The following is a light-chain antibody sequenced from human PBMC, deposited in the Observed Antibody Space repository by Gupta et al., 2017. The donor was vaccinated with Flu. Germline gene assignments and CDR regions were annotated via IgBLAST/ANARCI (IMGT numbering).Light chain of an antibody. CDR3: VLYMGSGLWV. CDR1: SGSVSTSYY. Sequence: HTVVTQEPSFSVSPGGTVTLTCGLSSGSVSTSYYPSWHQQTPGQAPRTLIYNTNTRSSGVPDRFSGSILGSKAALTITGAQAEDESDYYCVLYMGSGLWVFGGGTKLTVL. CDR2: NTN. J-gene: IGLJ3*02. V-gene: IGLV8-61*01.